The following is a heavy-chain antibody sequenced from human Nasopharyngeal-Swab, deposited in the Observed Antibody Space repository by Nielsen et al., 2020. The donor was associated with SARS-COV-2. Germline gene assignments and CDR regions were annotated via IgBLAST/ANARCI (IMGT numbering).Heavy chain of an antibody. V-gene: IGHV4-39*07. D-gene: IGHD5-24*01. Sequence: WIRQPPGKGLEWMGSIYYSGSTYYNPSLKSRVTISVDTSKNQFSLKLSSVTAADTAVYYCARDTVKRRWLQLDSGYYYYYGIDVWGQGTTVTVSS. J-gene: IGHJ6*02. CDR2: IYYSGST. CDR3: ARDTVKRRWLQLDSGYYYYYGIDV.